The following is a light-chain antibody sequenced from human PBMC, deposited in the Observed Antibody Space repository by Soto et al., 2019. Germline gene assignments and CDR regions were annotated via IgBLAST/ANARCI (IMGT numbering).Light chain of an antibody. J-gene: IGKJ4*01. Sequence: ENVVRQSPSALSLSKGERATLSCRASQSVSSNLAWYHQKPGQAPRLLISGASTGATGIPARFSGSGSGTEFTLTISSLQSEDCAIYYCQQYHTWPITFGGGTKVDVK. CDR3: QQYHTWPIT. CDR1: QSVSSN. CDR2: GAS. V-gene: IGKV3-15*01.